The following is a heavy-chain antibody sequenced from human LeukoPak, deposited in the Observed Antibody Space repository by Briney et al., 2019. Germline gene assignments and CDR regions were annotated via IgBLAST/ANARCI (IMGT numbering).Heavy chain of an antibody. CDR1: GFTFTSSA. J-gene: IGHJ4*02. V-gene: IGHV1-58*01. CDR2: IVVGSGNT. D-gene: IGHD3-10*01. Sequence: GASVKVSCKASGFTFTSSAVQWVRQAREQRLEWIGWIVVGSGNTNYAQKFQERVTITRDMSTSTAYMELSSLRSEDTAVYYCAAGVTVRGVTDYWGQGTLVTVSS. CDR3: AAGVTVRGVTDY.